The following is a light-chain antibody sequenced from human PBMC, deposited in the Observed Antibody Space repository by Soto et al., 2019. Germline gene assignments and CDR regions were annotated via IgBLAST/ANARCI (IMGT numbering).Light chain of an antibody. V-gene: IGLV6-57*01. CDR2: EDD. CDR3: QSYTSTIRV. Sequence: NFMLTQPHSVSESPGKTVTISCTRSSGSIASNFVQWYQQRPGSSPSTVIYEDDQRPSGLPDRFSGSIDSSSNSASLTIAGLKTEDEADYSCQSYTSTIRVFGGGTKLTVL. J-gene: IGLJ3*02. CDR1: SGSIASNF.